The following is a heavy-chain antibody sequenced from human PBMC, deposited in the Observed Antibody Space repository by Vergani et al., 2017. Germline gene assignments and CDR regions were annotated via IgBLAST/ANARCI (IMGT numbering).Heavy chain of an antibody. V-gene: IGHV4-39*07. CDR1: GGSIRSSRYY. CDR3: SSAPGISSXFDP. Sequence: QLQLQESGPGLVKPSETLYLTCTVSGGSIRSSRYYWGWIRQPPGKGLEWIGSIFYSDSTNYNPSLNSRVTISVDTSKNQFFLKLTSLTAPDTAMYYCSSAPGISSXFDPWGQGTLVTVSS. D-gene: IGHD2-21*01. CDR2: IFYSDST. J-gene: IGHJ5*02.